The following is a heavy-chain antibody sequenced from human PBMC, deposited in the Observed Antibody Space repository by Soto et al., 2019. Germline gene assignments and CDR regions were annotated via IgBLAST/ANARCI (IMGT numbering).Heavy chain of an antibody. CDR1: GFIFSDYT. CDR2: ISSSGDAI. D-gene: IGHD6-13*01. CDR3: ARDHGGSTWFVGVYYFFGMDV. J-gene: IGHJ6*02. V-gene: IGHV3-48*02. Sequence: EVQLVESGGDLVQPGGSLRLSCAASGFIFSDYTMPWVRQAPGRGLEFVSHISSSGDAIFYAESVKGRFTVSRDNAKNSLYLQMNSLRDDDTAVYFCARDHGGSTWFVGVYYFFGMDVWGHGTAVSVS.